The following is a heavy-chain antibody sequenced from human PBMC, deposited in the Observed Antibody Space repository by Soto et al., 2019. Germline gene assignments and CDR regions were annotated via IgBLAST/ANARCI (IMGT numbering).Heavy chain of an antibody. V-gene: IGHV3-73*02. Sequence: EVQLVESGGGLVQPGGSLKLSCAASGFTFSGSAMHWVRQASGKGLEWVGRIRSKAKSYATAYAASVKGRFTISRDDSKNTAYLQMNSLKTEDTAVYYCTRRGGYYEILTGSDYWGQGTLVTVSS. CDR2: IRSKAKSYAT. J-gene: IGHJ4*02. CDR3: TRRGGYYEILTGSDY. CDR1: GFTFSGSA. D-gene: IGHD3-9*01.